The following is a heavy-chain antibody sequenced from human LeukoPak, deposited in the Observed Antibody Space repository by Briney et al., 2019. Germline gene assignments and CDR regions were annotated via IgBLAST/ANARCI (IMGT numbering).Heavy chain of an antibody. CDR1: GGSISSGGYY. J-gene: IGHJ4*02. Sequence: SQTLSLTCTVSGGSISSGGYYWSWIRQHPGKGLEWIGYIYYSGSTYYNPSLKSRVTISVDTSKNQFSPKLSSVTAADTAVYYCARVLVPAAVEDYWGQGTLVTVSS. CDR3: ARVLVPAAVEDY. D-gene: IGHD2-2*01. CDR2: IYYSGST. V-gene: IGHV4-31*03.